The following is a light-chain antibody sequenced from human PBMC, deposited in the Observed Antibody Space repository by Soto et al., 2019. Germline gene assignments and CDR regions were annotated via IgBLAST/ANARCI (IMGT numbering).Light chain of an antibody. V-gene: IGLV2-8*01. CDR3: SSYAGSNNCV. Sequence: QSVLPQPPSASGSPGQSVTISCTGTSSDVGGYNYVSWYQQHPGKAPKLMIYEVSKRPSGVPDRFSGSKSGNTASLTVSGLQAEDEADYYYSSYAGSNNCVFGTGTKVTVL. CDR1: SSDVGGYNY. J-gene: IGLJ1*01. CDR2: EVS.